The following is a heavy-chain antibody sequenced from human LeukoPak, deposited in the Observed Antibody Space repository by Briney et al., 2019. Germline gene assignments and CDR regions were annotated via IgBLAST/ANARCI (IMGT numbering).Heavy chain of an antibody. V-gene: IGHV1-8*01. CDR2: MNPNSGNT. Sequence: ASVKVSCKASGYTFTSYDINWVRQATGQGLEWMGWMNPNSGNTGYAQKFQGRVTMTRNTSISTAYMELSRLRSEDTAVYYCARGRRYCSSTSCYLFDYWGQGTLVTVSS. J-gene: IGHJ4*02. CDR3: ARGRRYCSSTSCYLFDY. CDR1: GYTFTSYD. D-gene: IGHD2-2*01.